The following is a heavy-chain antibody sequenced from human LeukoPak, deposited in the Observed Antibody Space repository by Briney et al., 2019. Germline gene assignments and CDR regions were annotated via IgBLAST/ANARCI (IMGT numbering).Heavy chain of an antibody. J-gene: IGHJ4*02. D-gene: IGHD6-25*01. V-gene: IGHV3-23*01. CDR3: AKATGYLL. Sequence: GGSLRLSCAASDFTFSSYAMSWVRQAPGKGLEWVSTISNSDYSTYYADSVKGRFTISRANSENTLYLQMNNLRAEDTAVYYCAKATGYLLWGQGTLVTVSS. CDR2: ISNSDYST. CDR1: DFTFSSYA.